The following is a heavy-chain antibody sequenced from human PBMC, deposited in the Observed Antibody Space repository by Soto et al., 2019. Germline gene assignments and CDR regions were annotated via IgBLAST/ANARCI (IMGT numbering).Heavy chain of an antibody. J-gene: IGHJ4*02. Sequence: GGSLRLSCAASGFTFSSYAMHWVRQAPGKGLEWVAVISYDGSNKYYADSVKGRFTISRDNSKNTLYLQMNSLRAEDTAVYYCAVGGYFDYWGQGTLVTVSS. D-gene: IGHD1-26*01. CDR3: AVGGYFDY. V-gene: IGHV3-30-3*01. CDR1: GFTFSSYA. CDR2: ISYDGSNK.